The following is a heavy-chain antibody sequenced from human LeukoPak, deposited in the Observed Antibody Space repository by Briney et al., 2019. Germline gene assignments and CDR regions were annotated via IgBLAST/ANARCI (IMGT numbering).Heavy chain of an antibody. CDR3: AKDTYGDYVFNL. V-gene: IGHV3-9*01. D-gene: IGHD4-17*01. Sequence: LSGGSLRLSCAASGFTFDDYAMHWVRQAPGKGLEWVSGISWNSGSIGYADSVKGRFTISRDNAKNSLYLQMNSLRAEDTALYYCAKDTYGDYVFNLWGQGTLVTVSS. CDR2: ISWNSGSI. J-gene: IGHJ4*02. CDR1: GFTFDDYA.